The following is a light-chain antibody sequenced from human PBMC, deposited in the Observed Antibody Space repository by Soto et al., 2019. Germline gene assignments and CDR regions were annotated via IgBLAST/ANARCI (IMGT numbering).Light chain of an antibody. J-gene: IGLJ2*01. Sequence: SYELPQAPSVSVSPGQTASITCSGERIWGDKYASWYQQRPGRSPVLVIYQDSKRPSGIPERFSGSTSGNTATLTISGTQAMDEADYYCQAWDSSTVVFGGGTK. CDR2: QDS. V-gene: IGLV3-1*01. CDR1: RIWGDKY. CDR3: QAWDSSTVV.